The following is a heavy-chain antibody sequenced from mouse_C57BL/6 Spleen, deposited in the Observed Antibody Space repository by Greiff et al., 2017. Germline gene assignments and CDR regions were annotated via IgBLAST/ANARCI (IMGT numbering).Heavy chain of an antibody. Sequence: QVQLQQPGAELVRPGTSVKLSCKASGYTFTSYWMHWVKQRPGQGLEWIGVIDPAGSYTNYNEKFKGKATLTVDTSSSTAYMQLSSLTSEDSAVYYCARSGTTVVVYSFAYWGQGTTLTVSS. D-gene: IGHD1-1*01. CDR2: IDPAGSYT. V-gene: IGHV1-59*01. J-gene: IGHJ2*01. CDR3: ARSGTTVVVYSFAY. CDR1: GYTFTSYW.